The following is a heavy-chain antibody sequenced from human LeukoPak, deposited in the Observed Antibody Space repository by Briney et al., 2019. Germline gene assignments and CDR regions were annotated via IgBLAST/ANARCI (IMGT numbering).Heavy chain of an antibody. J-gene: IGHJ4*02. CDR2: IYRSGTT. Sequence: PSETLSLTCAVSGGSISSTNWWSWVRQPPGKGLEGIGEIYRSGTTNYKPSLKSRVTISLDKSRNHFSLKLTSVTAADSAVYYCARRSPYSTGWSSYFDYWGQGALVTVSS. V-gene: IGHV4-4*02. CDR1: GGSISSTNW. D-gene: IGHD6-19*01. CDR3: ARRSPYSTGWSSYFDY.